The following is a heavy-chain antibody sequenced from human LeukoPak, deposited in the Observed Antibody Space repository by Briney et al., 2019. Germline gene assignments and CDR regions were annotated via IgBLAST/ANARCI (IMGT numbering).Heavy chain of an antibody. V-gene: IGHV3-30*04. Sequence: GGSLRLSCAASGFTFSSYAMHWVRQAPGKGLEWVAVISYDGSNKYYADSVKGRFTISRDNSKNTLYLQMNSLRAEDTAVYYCARGDILTGNWFDPWGQGTLVTVSS. CDR2: ISYDGSNK. D-gene: IGHD3-9*01. CDR1: GFTFSSYA. J-gene: IGHJ5*02. CDR3: ARGDILTGNWFDP.